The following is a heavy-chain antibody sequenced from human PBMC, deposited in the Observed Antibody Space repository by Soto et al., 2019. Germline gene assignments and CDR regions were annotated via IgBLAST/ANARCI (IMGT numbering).Heavy chain of an antibody. CDR3: ARIPSGSLDAFDI. CDR2: IYPGDSDT. D-gene: IGHD3-10*01. CDR1: GYSFTSYW. J-gene: IGHJ3*02. Sequence: EESLKISCKGSGYSFTSYWIGWVRQMPGKGLEWMGIIYPGDSDTRYSPSFQGQVTISADKSISTAYLQWSSLKASDTAMYYCARIPSGSLDAFDIWGQGPMVTV. V-gene: IGHV5-51*01.